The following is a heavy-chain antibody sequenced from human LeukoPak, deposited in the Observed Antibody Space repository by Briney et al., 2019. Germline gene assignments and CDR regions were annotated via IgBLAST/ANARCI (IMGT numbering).Heavy chain of an antibody. J-gene: IGHJ6*02. CDR2: IYYSGST. Sequence: SETLSLTCTVSGGSISSYYWSWIRQPPGKGLEWIGYIYYSGSTNYNPSLKSRVTISVDTSKNQFSLKLSSVTAADTAVYYCARNTMVRGVIPYYGMDVWGQGTTVTVSS. CDR3: ARNTMVRGVIPYYGMDV. CDR1: GGSISSYY. V-gene: IGHV4-59*08. D-gene: IGHD3-10*01.